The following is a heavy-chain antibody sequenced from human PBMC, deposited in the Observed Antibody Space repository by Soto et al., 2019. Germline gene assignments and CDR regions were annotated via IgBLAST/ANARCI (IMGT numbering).Heavy chain of an antibody. Sequence: GGSLRLSCAASGFTFSSYSMNWVRQAPGKGLEWVSSISSSSNSIYCADSVKGRFTISRDNAKNSLYLQMNSLRAEDTAVYFCSSGPQYSGNTSCDDGHYWGQGTLVTVSS. J-gene: IGHJ4*02. D-gene: IGHD2-2*01. V-gene: IGHV3-21*01. CDR2: ISSSSNSI. CDR3: SSGPQYSGNTSCDDGHY. CDR1: GFTFSSYS.